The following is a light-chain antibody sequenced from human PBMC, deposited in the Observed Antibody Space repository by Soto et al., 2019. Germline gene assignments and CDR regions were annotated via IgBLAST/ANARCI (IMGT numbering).Light chain of an antibody. CDR2: GAS. CDR1: QSVSSTY. Sequence: EIVLTQSPGTLSLSPGERATLSCRASQSVSSTYLAWYQQQPGQAPRLLIYGASSRATGIPDRFSGSGSGADFTLTISRLEPEDFAVYYCQQYGSSSWTFGQGTEVDIK. V-gene: IGKV3-20*01. J-gene: IGKJ1*01. CDR3: QQYGSSSWT.